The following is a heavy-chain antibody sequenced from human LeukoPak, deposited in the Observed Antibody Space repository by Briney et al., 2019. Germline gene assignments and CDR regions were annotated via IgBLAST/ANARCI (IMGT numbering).Heavy chain of an antibody. CDR3: ASSTSAGLHDFWSGPLAAPYFDY. CDR1: GFTFSYYN. V-gene: IGHV3-21*01. CDR2: ISSSSSYI. J-gene: IGHJ4*02. Sequence: NPGGSLRLSCAASGFTFSYYNMNWVRQAPGKGLEWVSSISSSSSYIYYADSVKGRFTISRDNAKNSLYLQMISLRAEDTAVYYCASSTSAGLHDFWSGPLAAPYFDYWGQGTLVTVSS. D-gene: IGHD3-3*01.